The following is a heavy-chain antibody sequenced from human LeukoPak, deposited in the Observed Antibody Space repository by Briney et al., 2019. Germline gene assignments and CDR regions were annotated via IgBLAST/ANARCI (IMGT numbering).Heavy chain of an antibody. J-gene: IGHJ4*02. Sequence: GASVKVSCKASGFTFTSYAMQWVRQARGQGLEWIGWIVVGSGNTNYAQKFQERVTITRDMSTSTAYMELSSLRSEDTAVYYCAAVLFGYGPGDYWGQGTLVTVSS. V-gene: IGHV1-58*02. D-gene: IGHD3-10*02. CDR1: GFTFTSYA. CDR2: IVVGSGNT. CDR3: AAVLFGYGPGDY.